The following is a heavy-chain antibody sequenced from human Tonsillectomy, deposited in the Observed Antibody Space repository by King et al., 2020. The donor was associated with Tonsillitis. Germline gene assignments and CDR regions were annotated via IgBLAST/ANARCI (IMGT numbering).Heavy chain of an antibody. D-gene: IGHD2-2*02. V-gene: IGHV1-18*01. Sequence: LQLVQSGPEVKKPGASVKFSCKASGYTFTNYGITWVRQAPGQGLEWMGWISGDNGDTNYPQNLQGRVTMTTDTSTNTAYLELRSLRSDDTAIYYCARVIVVPATIKADYWGQGTLVTVSS. CDR3: ARVIVVPATIKADY. J-gene: IGHJ4*02. CDR1: GYTFTNYG. CDR2: ISGDNGDT.